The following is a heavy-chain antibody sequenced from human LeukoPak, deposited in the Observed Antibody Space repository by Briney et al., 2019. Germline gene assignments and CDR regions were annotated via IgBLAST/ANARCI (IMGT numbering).Heavy chain of an antibody. CDR2: IYPGDSDT. V-gene: IGHV5-51*01. CDR3: ARPPRWSSGWYAFDY. Sequence: GESLKISCKGSGYSFTSYWIGWVRQMPGKGLEWMGIIYPGDSDTRYSPSFQGQVTISADKSISTAYLQWSSLKASDTAMSYCARPPRWSSGWYAFDYWGQGTLVTVSS. J-gene: IGHJ4*02. CDR1: GYSFTSYW. D-gene: IGHD6-19*01.